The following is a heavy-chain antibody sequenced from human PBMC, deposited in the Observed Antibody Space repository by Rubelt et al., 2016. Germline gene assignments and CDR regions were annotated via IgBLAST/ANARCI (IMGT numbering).Heavy chain of an antibody. D-gene: IGHD6-13*01. Sequence: QVQLVQSGAEVKKPWASVKVSCKASGYTFTSYGISWVRPAPGQGLDWMGWISSYNGHPHYAQKRQGRVTMTTDTSTSTAYMELGSLRSDDTAVYYCARVISGVEYSSSWHFDYWGQGTLVTVSS. J-gene: IGHJ4*02. CDR1: GYTFTSYG. CDR3: ARVISGVEYSSSWHFDY. CDR2: ISSYNGHP. V-gene: IGHV1-18*01.